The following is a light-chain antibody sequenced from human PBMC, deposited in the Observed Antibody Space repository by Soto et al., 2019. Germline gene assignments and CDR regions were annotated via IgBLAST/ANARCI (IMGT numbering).Light chain of an antibody. CDR3: SSYTSSIL. CDR1: SSDVGGYNY. Sequence: QSALTQPASVSGSPGQSITISCTGTSSDVGGYNYVSWYQQHPGKTPKLMIYDVSNRPSGVYNRFSGSKSGNTASLTISGLQDEDEADYYCSSYTSSILFGGGTKVTVL. J-gene: IGLJ2*01. V-gene: IGLV2-14*01. CDR2: DVS.